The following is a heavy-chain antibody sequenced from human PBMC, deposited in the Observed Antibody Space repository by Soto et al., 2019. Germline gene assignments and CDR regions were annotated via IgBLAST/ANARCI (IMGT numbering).Heavy chain of an antibody. V-gene: IGHV4-34*01. CDR3: AIGVWFGESMSYYYGMDV. Sequence: SEILSLTCAVYGGSFSGYYWSWIRQPPGKGLEWIGEINHSGSTNYNPSLKSRVTISVDTSKNQFSLKLSSVTAADTAVYYCAIGVWFGESMSYYYGMDVWGQGTTVTVPS. J-gene: IGHJ6*02. CDR1: GGSFSGYY. D-gene: IGHD3-10*01. CDR2: INHSGST.